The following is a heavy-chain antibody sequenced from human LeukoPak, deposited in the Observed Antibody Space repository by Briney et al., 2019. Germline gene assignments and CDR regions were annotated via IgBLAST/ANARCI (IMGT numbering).Heavy chain of an antibody. D-gene: IGHD3-3*01. Sequence: ASVKVSCKASGYTFTSYAMNWVRQAPGQGLEWMGWINTNTGNPTYAQGFTGRFVFSLDTSVSTAYLQICSLKAEDTAEYYCARGDRPYYDFWSGYYDSYYFDYWGQGTLVTVSS. V-gene: IGHV7-4-1*01. CDR2: INTNTGNP. J-gene: IGHJ4*02. CDR3: ARGDRPYYDFWSGYYDSYYFDY. CDR1: GYTFTSYA.